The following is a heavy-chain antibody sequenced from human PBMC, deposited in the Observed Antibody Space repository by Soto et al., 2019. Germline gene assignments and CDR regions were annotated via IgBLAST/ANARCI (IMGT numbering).Heavy chain of an antibody. V-gene: IGHV3-33*01. CDR1: AVTFTGFG. D-gene: IGHD1-26*01. J-gene: IGHJ4*02. CDR2: IRFDGSNT. CDR3: ARDGVGTTTYFGYFDY. Sequence: PGGSLRLSCAASAVTFTGFGMHGVRQAPGKGLEWVAVIRFDGSNTYYADSVKGRFTISRDNPKNMLYLQMNSLRAEDTAIYYCARDGVGTTTYFGYFDYWGLGTLVTVSS.